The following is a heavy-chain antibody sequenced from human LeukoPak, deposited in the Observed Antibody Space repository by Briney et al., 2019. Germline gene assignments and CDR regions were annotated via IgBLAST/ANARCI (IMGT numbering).Heavy chain of an antibody. D-gene: IGHD3-3*01. J-gene: IGHJ5*02. V-gene: IGHV4-4*09. CDR3: ARGFNFWSGYLGRFWFDP. Sequence: SETLSLTCTVSGGSISSYYWSWFRQPPGKGLEWIGYIYTGGTTNYKPSLKSRVTISVDTSKNQFSLKLSSVTAADTAVYYCARGFNFWSGYLGRFWFDPWGQGTLVTVSS. CDR1: GGSISSYY. CDR2: IYTGGTT.